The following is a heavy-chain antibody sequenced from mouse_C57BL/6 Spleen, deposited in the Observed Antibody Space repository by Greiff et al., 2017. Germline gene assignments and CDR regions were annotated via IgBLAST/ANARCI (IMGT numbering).Heavy chain of an antibody. CDR2: IDPENGDT. Sequence: EVQLQQSGAELVRPGASVKLSCTASGFNIKDDYMHWVKQRPEQGLEWIGWIDPENGDTEYASKFQGKATITADTSSNPAYLQLSSLTSEDTAVYYCTHGSGDAMDYWGQGTSVTVSS. CDR3: THGSGDAMDY. V-gene: IGHV14-4*01. CDR1: GFNIKDDY. J-gene: IGHJ4*01. D-gene: IGHD1-1*01.